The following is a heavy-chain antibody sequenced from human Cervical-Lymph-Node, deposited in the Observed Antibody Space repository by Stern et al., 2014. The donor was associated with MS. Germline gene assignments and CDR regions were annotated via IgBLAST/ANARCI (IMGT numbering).Heavy chain of an antibody. CDR2: INTNTGNP. Sequence: QVQLVQSGAEVKKPGASIRISCKSSGYTFINYPINWVRQAPGQGLEWMEWINTNTGNPAYAQGFTGRFVLSLDASVNTTYLQISSLKAEDTAVYFCARGAVGFRYWGQGTLVTVSS. V-gene: IGHV7-4-1*02. CDR3: ARGAVGFRY. CDR1: GYTFINYP. D-gene: IGHD1-26*01. J-gene: IGHJ4*02.